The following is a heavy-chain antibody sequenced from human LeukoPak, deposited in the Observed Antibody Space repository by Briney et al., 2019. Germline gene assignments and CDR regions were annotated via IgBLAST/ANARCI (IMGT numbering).Heavy chain of an antibody. CDR2: INAYNGNT. J-gene: IGHJ4*02. V-gene: IGHV1-18*01. Sequence: ASVKVSCKASGYTFASYGFSWVRQAPGQGLEWMGWINAYNGNTNYAQKLQGRVTMTTDTSTSTAYMELRSLRFDDTAVYYCARRQGTTLSFDYWGQGTLVTVSS. D-gene: IGHD1-1*01. CDR1: GYTFASYG. CDR3: ARRQGTTLSFDY.